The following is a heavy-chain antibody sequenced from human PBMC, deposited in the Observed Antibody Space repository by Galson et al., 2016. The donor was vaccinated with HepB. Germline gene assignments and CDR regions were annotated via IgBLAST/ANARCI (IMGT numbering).Heavy chain of an antibody. J-gene: IGHJ2*01. CDR2: ITWNSGAT. CDR1: GFTFDDHA. V-gene: IGHV3-9*01. D-gene: IGHD7-27*01. CDR3: ARDPGSLTGTYQYFDL. Sequence: SLRLSCAASGFTFDDHAMHWVRRAPGGGLEWVARITWNSGATGYAASLSGRFTISRDNAKNSLYLHMSRLTAGDSAIYYCARDPGSLTGTYQYFDLWGRGAPVTVSP.